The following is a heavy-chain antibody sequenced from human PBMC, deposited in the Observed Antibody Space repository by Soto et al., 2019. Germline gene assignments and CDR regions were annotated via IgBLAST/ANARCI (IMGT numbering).Heavy chain of an antibody. V-gene: IGHV3-48*03. CDR3: AKDLGGGSSSLHYSGMDV. J-gene: IGHJ6*04. CDR1: GFTFSSYE. Sequence: EVQLVESGGGLVQPGGSLRLSCAASGFTFSSYEMNWVRQAPGKGLEWVSYISSSGSTIYYADSVKGRFTISRDNAKNSLFRKMSSFRAEDALVYYCAKDLGGGSSSLHYSGMDVGGEGTTVTVSA. D-gene: IGHD6-6*01. CDR2: ISSSGSTI.